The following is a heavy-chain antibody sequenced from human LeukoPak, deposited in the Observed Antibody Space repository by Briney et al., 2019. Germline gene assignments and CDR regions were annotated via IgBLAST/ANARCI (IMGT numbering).Heavy chain of an antibody. Sequence: GGSLRLSCAASGFTFSSYAMSWVRQAPGKGLEWVSAISGSGGSTYYADSVKGRFTISRDNSKNTLYLQMNSLRAEDTAVYYCAKVGCGPKCYRSSTSCYGPKACYFDYWGQGTLVTVSS. D-gene: IGHD2-2*01. CDR1: GFTFSSYA. J-gene: IGHJ4*02. CDR2: ISGSGGST. V-gene: IGHV3-23*01. CDR3: AKVGCGPKCYRSSTSCYGPKACYFDY.